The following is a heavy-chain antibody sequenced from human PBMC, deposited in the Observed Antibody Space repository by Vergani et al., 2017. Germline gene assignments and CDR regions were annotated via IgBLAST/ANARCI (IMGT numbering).Heavy chain of an antibody. D-gene: IGHD5-12*01. J-gene: IGHJ4*02. V-gene: IGHV1-69*01. Sequence: QMQLVQSGAEVKKPGSSVKVSCKASGGTFSSYAISWVRQAPGQGLEWMGGIIPIFGTANYAQKFQGRVTITADESTSTAYIGLSSLRSEDTAVYYCARDLGGTYGGYALDYFDYWGQGTLVTVSS. CDR1: GGTFSSYA. CDR2: IIPIFGTA. CDR3: ARDLGGTYGGYALDYFDY.